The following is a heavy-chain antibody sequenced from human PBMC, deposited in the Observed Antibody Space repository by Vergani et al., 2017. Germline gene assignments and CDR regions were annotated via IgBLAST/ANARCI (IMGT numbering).Heavy chain of an antibody. CDR2: IIPIFGTA. V-gene: IGHV1-69*01. D-gene: IGHD3-22*01. CDR1: GGPFSSYA. J-gene: IGHJ6*03. CDR3: AGSITMIGVDFYYYYMDV. Sequence: QVQLVQSGAEVKKPGSSVKVSCKASGGPFSSYATSWVRHAPGQGLEWMGGIIPIFGTANYAQKFQGRVTITADEYTSPAYMELSSLRSEDTAVYYCAGSITMIGVDFYYYYMDVWGKGTTVTVSS.